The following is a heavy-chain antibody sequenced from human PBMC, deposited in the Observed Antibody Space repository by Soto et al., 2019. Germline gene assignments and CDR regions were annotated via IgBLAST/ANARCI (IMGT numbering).Heavy chain of an antibody. D-gene: IGHD3-22*01. Sequence: QAQLVESGGGVVQPGRSLTLSCAGSGFTFSSYGLHWVRQAPCEGLEWVTVISSDGSNKYYIDSVKGRFTISRDNSKNTLYLQMNSLRVEDTAGYYCARDGYYDSSGHYYFVDTWGQGTLVTVSS. V-gene: IGHV3-30*03. CDR3: ARDGYYDSSGHYYFVDT. J-gene: IGHJ5*02. CDR1: GFTFSSYG. CDR2: ISSDGSNK.